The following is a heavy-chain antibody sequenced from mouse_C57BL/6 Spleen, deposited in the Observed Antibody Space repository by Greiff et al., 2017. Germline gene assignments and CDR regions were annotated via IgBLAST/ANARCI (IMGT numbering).Heavy chain of an antibody. CDR3: VRHENGNYFDY. CDR2: IRSKSNNYAT. J-gene: IGHJ2*01. CDR1: GFSFNTYA. D-gene: IGHD2-1*01. Sequence: EVQLVESGGGLVQPKGSLKLSCAASGFSFNTYAMNWVRQAPGKGLEWVARIRSKSNNYATYYADSVKDRFTISRDDSESMLYLQMNNLKTEDTAMYYCVRHENGNYFDYWGQGTTLTVSS. V-gene: IGHV10-1*01.